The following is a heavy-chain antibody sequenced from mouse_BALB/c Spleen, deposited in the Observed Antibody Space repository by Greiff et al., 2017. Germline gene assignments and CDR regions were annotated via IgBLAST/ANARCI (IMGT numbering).Heavy chain of an antibody. D-gene: IGHD2-1*01. CDR3: ARGYSSWFAY. Sequence: EVQLVESGGGLVKPGGSLKLSCAASGFTFSSYAMSWVRQTPEKRLEWVASISSGGSTYYPDSVKGRFTISRDNARNILYLQMSSLRSEDTAMYYCARGYSSWFAYWGQGTMVTVSA. CDR2: ISSGGST. CDR1: GFTFSSYA. V-gene: IGHV5-6-5*01. J-gene: IGHJ3*01.